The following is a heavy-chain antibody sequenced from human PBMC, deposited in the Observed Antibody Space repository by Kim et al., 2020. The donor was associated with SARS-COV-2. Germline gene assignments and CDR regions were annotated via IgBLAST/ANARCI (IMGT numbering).Heavy chain of an antibody. CDR3: ARGRRITMVRGVLPDY. Sequence: SLKSRVTISVDTSKNQFSLKLSSVTAADTAVYYCARGRRITMVRGVLPDYWGQGTLVTVSS. D-gene: IGHD3-10*01. V-gene: IGHV4-34*01. J-gene: IGHJ4*02.